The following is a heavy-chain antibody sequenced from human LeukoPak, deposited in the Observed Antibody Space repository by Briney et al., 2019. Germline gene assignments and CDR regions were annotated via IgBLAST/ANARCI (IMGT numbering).Heavy chain of an antibody. V-gene: IGHV1-8*01. Sequence: ASVKVSCKASGYTFMSDDINWVRQAPGQGLEWMGWMNPNNGHTGYAQKFQGRVTMTRDTSISTAYMEVSSLRSEDTAVYYCARTPGYCYSTSCATYYMDVWGKGTTVTVSS. CDR3: ARTPGYCYSTSCATYYMDV. CDR1: GYTFMSDD. J-gene: IGHJ6*03. CDR2: MNPNNGHT. D-gene: IGHD2-2*01.